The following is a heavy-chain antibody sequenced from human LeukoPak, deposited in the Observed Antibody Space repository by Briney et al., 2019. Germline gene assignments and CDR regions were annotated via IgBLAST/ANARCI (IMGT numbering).Heavy chain of an antibody. D-gene: IGHD1-26*01. J-gene: IGHJ4*02. CDR2: ISYDGSNK. Sequence: PGGSLRLSCAASGFTFSSYAMHWVRQAPGKGLEWVAVISYDGSNKYYADSVKGRFTISRDNSKNTLYLQMNSPRAEDTAVYYCARVGSGSYYYFDYWGQGTLVTVSS. CDR3: ARVGSGSYYYFDY. V-gene: IGHV3-30-3*01. CDR1: GFTFSSYA.